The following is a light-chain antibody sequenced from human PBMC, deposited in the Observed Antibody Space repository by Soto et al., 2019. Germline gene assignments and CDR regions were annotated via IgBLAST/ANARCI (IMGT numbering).Light chain of an antibody. CDR3: QQLNSYPIT. V-gene: IGKV1-5*01. Sequence: DIHIAPSPAILSASVGARVTITCRSSQSISSWLAWYQQKPGTAPKLLIYAASTLQSGVPSRFSGSGSGTDFTLTISSLQPEDFATYYCQQLNSYPITFGQGTRLEIK. CDR2: AAS. J-gene: IGKJ5*01. CDR1: QSISSW.